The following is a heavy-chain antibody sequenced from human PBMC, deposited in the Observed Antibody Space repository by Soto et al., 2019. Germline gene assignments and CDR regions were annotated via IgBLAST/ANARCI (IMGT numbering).Heavy chain of an antibody. CDR2: ISYDGSNK. V-gene: IGHV3-30*03. D-gene: IGHD3-3*01. CDR3: ARQYYDFWSGYYIMTYYYGMDV. Sequence: PGGSLRLSCAASGFTFSSYGMHWVRQAPGKGLEWVAVISYDGSNKYYADSVKGRFTISGDNSKSTLYLQMNSLRAEDTAVYYCARQYYDFWSGYYIMTYYYGMDVWGQGTTVTVSS. CDR1: GFTFSSYG. J-gene: IGHJ6*02.